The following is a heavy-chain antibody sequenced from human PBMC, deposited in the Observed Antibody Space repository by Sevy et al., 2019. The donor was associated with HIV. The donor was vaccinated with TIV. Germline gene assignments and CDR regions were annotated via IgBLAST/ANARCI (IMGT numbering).Heavy chain of an antibody. J-gene: IGHJ4*02. CDR1: GFTFSSYG. V-gene: IGHV3-30*03. Sequence: GGSLRLSCAASGFTFSSYGMHWVRQAPGKGLEWVAVISYDGSNKYYADSVKGRFTISRDNSKNTLYLQMNSLRAEDTAVYYCAGGSYCSGGSCLDYWGPGTLVTVSS. CDR3: AGGSYCSGGSCLDY. CDR2: ISYDGSNK. D-gene: IGHD2-15*01.